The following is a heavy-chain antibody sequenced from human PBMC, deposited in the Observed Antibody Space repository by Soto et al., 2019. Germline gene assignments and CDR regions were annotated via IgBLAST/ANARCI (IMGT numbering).Heavy chain of an antibody. D-gene: IGHD3-22*01. CDR2: IGPADSDD. Sequence: PGESLKISCKTSGYVFTKYWIAWVRQMPGKGLEWIGIIGPADSDDRYSPSFQGQVTISVDKSNSSAYLRWYHLKTSDTATYFCARRAFDPSGHSYPYNWFDPWGQGTQVNVSS. J-gene: IGHJ5*02. V-gene: IGHV5-51*01. CDR3: ARRAFDPSGHSYPYNWFDP. CDR1: GYVFTKYW.